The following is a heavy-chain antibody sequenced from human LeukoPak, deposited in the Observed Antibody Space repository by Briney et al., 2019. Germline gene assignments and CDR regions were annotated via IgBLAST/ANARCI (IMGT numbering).Heavy chain of an antibody. CDR3: AKGVDIWCGEYNWFDP. CDR1: GFTFNNHA. CDR2: ISGSGGST. V-gene: IGHV3-23*01. J-gene: IGHJ5*02. D-gene: IGHD3-10*01. Sequence: GGSLRLSCAASGFTFNNHAMSWVRQAPGKGLECVSAISGSGGSTYYADYVKGRFTISRDISKNTLQLQMNSLSAEDTAVYYGAKGVDIWCGEYNWFDPWGQGTLVTVPS.